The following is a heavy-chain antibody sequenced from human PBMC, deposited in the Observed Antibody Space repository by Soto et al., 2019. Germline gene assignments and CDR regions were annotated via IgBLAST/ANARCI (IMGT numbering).Heavy chain of an antibody. V-gene: IGHV3-30*18. Sequence: QVQLVESGGGVVQRGRSLRLSCAASGFIFSTYGMHWVRQAPGKGLEWLSVISYDGNNKYYADSVEGRFTISRDNSKNTLWLQMDSLRTEDTAVYYCAKDLLLTTITTVGDWGQGTLVTVSS. CDR2: ISYDGNNK. CDR1: GFIFSTYG. D-gene: IGHD4-17*01. CDR3: AKDLLLTTITTVGD. J-gene: IGHJ4*02.